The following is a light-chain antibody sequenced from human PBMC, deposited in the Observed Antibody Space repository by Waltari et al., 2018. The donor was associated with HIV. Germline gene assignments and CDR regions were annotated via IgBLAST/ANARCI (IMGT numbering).Light chain of an antibody. CDR1: SSNLGSNY. Sequence: QSVLTQPPSASGTPGQRVTISCSGSSSNLGSNYVSWYQQLPGTAPKLLIYMSDQRPSGVPDRFSESKSGTSASLAISGLRSEDEAEYYCAAWDDSLSATVFGGGTKLTVL. CDR2: MSD. V-gene: IGLV1-47*01. J-gene: IGLJ2*01. CDR3: AAWDDSLSATV.